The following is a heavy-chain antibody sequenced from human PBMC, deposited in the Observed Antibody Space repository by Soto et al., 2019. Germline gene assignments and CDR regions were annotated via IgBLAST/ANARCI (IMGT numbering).Heavy chain of an antibody. J-gene: IGHJ4*02. CDR2: MNPNTGGA. CDR3: ARNPSGSSFDY. CDR1: GYTFADFY. D-gene: IGHD1-26*01. V-gene: IGHV1-2*02. Sequence: ASSEGSCKTSGYTFADFYIHWVRQAPGQGFERMGWMNPNTGGAVYAQKFLGRVAMTRDTSISTAYMELRSPRSDDTAVYYCARNPSGSSFDYWGQGTLVTVSS.